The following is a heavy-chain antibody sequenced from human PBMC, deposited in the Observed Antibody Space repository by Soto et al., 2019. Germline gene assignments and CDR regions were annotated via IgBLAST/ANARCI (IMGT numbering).Heavy chain of an antibody. D-gene: IGHD3-10*01. Sequence: SETLSLTCAVYGGSFSGYDWTWIRQPPGTGLEWIGEINHSGSSNYNPSLKSRVTISVDTSKNQFSLKLTSVTAADTAVYYCARQYSFGSGSYYTRLFAFGGQGTLVTVSS. V-gene: IGHV4-34*01. CDR2: INHSGSS. J-gene: IGHJ4*02. CDR3: ARQYSFGSGSYYTRLFAF. CDR1: GGSFSGYD.